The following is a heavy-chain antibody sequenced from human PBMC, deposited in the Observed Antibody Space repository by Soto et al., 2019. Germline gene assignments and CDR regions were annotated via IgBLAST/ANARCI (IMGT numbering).Heavy chain of an antibody. Sequence: GGSLRLSCAASGFTFSSYGMHWVRQAPGKGLEWVAVISYDGSNKYYADSVKGRFTISRDNSKNTLYLQMNSLRAEDTAVYYCAKDSGPSDYYYYYGMDVWGQGTTVTVSS. V-gene: IGHV3-30*18. CDR2: ISYDGSNK. CDR3: AKDSGPSDYYYYYGMDV. CDR1: GFTFSSYG. J-gene: IGHJ6*02.